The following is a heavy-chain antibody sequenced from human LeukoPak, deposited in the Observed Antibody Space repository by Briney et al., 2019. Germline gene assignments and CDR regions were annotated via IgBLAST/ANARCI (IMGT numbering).Heavy chain of an antibody. CDR1: GYTFTSYV. CDR2: INAGNGNT. Sequence: ASVKVSCKASGYTFTSYVLHWVRQAPGQRLEWMGWINAGNGNTKYSQKFQGRVTITRDTSASTAYMELSSLRSEDTAVYYCARDPTIYGSGSYYFLDYYYYGMDVWGQGTTVTVSS. D-gene: IGHD3-10*01. CDR3: ARDPTIYGSGSYYFLDYYYYGMDV. V-gene: IGHV1-3*01. J-gene: IGHJ6*02.